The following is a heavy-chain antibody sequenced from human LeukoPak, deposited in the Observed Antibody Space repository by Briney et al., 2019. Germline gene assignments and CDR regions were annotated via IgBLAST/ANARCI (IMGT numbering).Heavy chain of an antibody. CDR3: AKMKGHPLPKYYMDV. J-gene: IGHJ6*03. CDR1: GFPFSGFA. CDR2: ISGSGDNT. V-gene: IGHV3-23*01. Sequence: GGSLRLSCAASGFPFSGFAMRWLRRTPGRGLEWVSGISGSGDNTLYADSMKGRFTISRDNSKNTLYLEMNSLRAEDTAIYYCAKMKGHPLPKYYMDVWGQGTTVTV.